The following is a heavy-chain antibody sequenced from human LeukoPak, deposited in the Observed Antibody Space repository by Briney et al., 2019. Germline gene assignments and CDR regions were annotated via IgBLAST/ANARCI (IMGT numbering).Heavy chain of an antibody. D-gene: IGHD3-10*01. Sequence: SETLCLTCAVYGGSFSGYYWSWIRQPPGKGLEWIGEINHSGSTNYNPSLKSRVTISVDTSKNQFSLKLSSVTAADTAVYYCARDRITMVRGVISPKQYYYYGMDVWGQGTTVTVSS. V-gene: IGHV4-34*01. CDR2: INHSGST. CDR3: ARDRITMVRGVISPKQYYYYGMDV. CDR1: GGSFSGYY. J-gene: IGHJ6*02.